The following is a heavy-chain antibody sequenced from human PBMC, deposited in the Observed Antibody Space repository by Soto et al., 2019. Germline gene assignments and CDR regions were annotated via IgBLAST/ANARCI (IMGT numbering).Heavy chain of an antibody. D-gene: IGHD2-15*01. J-gene: IGHJ6*02. V-gene: IGHV1-46*01. CDR2: INPSGGST. CDR1: GYTFTSYY. Sequence: ASVKVSCKASGYTFTSYYMHWVRQAPGQGLEWMGIINPSGGSTSYAQKFQGRVTMTRDTSTSTVHMELSSLRSEDTAVYYCARFSGGSCYACHDYGMDVWGQGTTVTVSS. CDR3: ARFSGGSCYACHDYGMDV.